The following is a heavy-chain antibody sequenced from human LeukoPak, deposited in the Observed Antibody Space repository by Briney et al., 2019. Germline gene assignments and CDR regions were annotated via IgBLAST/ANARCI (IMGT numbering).Heavy chain of an antibody. CDR2: IYPGDSDT. CDR1: GYSFTSYW. J-gene: IGHJ4*02. Sequence: GESLKISXKGSGYSFTSYWIGWVRQMPGKGLEWMGIIYPGDSDTRYSPSFQGQVTISADKFISTAYLQWGSLKASDTAMYYCARCGSSWYFDYWGQGTLVTVSS. CDR3: ARCGSSWYFDY. D-gene: IGHD6-13*01. V-gene: IGHV5-51*01.